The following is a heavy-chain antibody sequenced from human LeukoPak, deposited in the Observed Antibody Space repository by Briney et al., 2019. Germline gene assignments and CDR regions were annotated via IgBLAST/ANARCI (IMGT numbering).Heavy chain of an antibody. CDR3: AKDPIARSGYLGYFDY. D-gene: IGHD3-22*01. CDR1: GFTFSSYG. V-gene: IGHV3-30*18. Sequence: GGSLRLSCAASGFTFSSYGMHWVRQAPGKGLEWVAVISYDGSNKYYADSVKGRFTISRDNSKNTLYLQMNSLRAEDTGVYYCAKDPIARSGYLGYFDYWGQGTLVTVSS. J-gene: IGHJ4*02. CDR2: ISYDGSNK.